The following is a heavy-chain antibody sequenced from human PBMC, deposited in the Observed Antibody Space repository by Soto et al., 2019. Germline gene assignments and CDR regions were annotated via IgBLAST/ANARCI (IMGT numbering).Heavy chain of an antibody. CDR2: IYYSGST. CDR3: ARSYYDILTGYYWDDAFDI. CDR1: GGSISSGDYY. Sequence: QVQLQESGPGRVKPSQTLSLTCTVSGGSISSGDYYWSWIRQPPGKGLEWIGYIYYSGSTYYNPPLKSRVTISVDTSKNQFSLKLSSVTAADTAVYYCARSYYDILTGYYWDDAFDIWGQGTMVTVSS. D-gene: IGHD3-9*01. V-gene: IGHV4-30-4*01. J-gene: IGHJ3*02.